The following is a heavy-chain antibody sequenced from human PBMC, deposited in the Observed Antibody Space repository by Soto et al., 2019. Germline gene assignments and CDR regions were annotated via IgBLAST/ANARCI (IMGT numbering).Heavy chain of an antibody. Sequence: GGSLRLSCTASGFTFGDYAMSWFRQAPGKGLEWVGFIRSKAYGGTTEYAASVKGRFTISRDDSKSIAYLQMNSLKTEDTAVYYCTRVIGTNYYYYYMDVWGKGTTVTVSS. D-gene: IGHD3-16*02. V-gene: IGHV3-49*03. CDR1: GFTFGDYA. J-gene: IGHJ6*03. CDR2: IRSKAYGGTT. CDR3: TRVIGTNYYYYYMDV.